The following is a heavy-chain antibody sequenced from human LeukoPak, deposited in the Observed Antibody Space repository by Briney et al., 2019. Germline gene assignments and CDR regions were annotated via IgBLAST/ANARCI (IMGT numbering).Heavy chain of an antibody. CDR1: GFTFSSYS. J-gene: IGHJ5*01. CDR3: ARESLPGYTRSRILYDP. Sequence: GGSLRLSCAASGFTFSSYSMSWVRQAPGKGLEWVSYIRRSSSNIYYADSVKGRFTISRDNAKNSLYLEMNSLRAEDTAVYYCARESLPGYTRSRILYDPWGQGTLVTGPS. D-gene: IGHD6-13*01. V-gene: IGHV3-48*01. CDR2: IRRSSSNI.